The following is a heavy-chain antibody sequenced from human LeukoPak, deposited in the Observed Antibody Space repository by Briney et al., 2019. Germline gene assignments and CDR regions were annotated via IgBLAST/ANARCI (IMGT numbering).Heavy chain of an antibody. CDR1: GGSISSSSYY. V-gene: IGHV4-39*01. Sequence: SETLSLTCTVSGGSISSSSYYWGWIRQPPGKGLEWIGGIYYSGSTYYNPSLKSRVTISVDTSKNQFSLKLSSVTAADTAVYYCARTRWYPDYWGQGTLVTVSS. J-gene: IGHJ4*02. CDR3: ARTRWYPDY. D-gene: IGHD4-23*01. CDR2: IYYSGST.